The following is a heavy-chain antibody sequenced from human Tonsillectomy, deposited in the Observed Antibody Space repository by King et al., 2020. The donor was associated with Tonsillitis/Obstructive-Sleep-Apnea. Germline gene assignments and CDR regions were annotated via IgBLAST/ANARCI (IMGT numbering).Heavy chain of an antibody. D-gene: IGHD2-2*02. CDR3: AHTWEDCITTNCYTYYVMDV. V-gene: IGHV2-5*02. CDR2: IYWDDDK. J-gene: IGHJ6*02. CDR1: GFSLSTGGVG. Sequence: TLKESVPTLVKPAQTLTLTCTFSGFSLSTGGVGVGWIRQPPGKALEWLALIYWDDDKSYSPYLRSRLTITKDTSKNQVVLAMTNMDPVDTATYYCAHTWEDCITTNCYTYYVMDVWGQGTTVTVSS.